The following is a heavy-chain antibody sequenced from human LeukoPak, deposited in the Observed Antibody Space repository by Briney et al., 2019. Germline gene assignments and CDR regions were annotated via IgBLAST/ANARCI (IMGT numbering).Heavy chain of an antibody. V-gene: IGHV1-69*05. CDR3: ASPYCSSTSCYTLSAFDI. D-gene: IGHD2-2*02. CDR2: IIPIFGTA. CDR1: GGTFSSYA. J-gene: IGHJ3*02. Sequence: EASVKVSCKASGGTFSSYAISWVRQAPGQGLEWMGGIIPIFGTANYAQKFQGRVTNTTDESTSTAYMELSSLRSEDTAVYYCASPYCSSTSCYTLSAFDIWGQGTMVTVSS.